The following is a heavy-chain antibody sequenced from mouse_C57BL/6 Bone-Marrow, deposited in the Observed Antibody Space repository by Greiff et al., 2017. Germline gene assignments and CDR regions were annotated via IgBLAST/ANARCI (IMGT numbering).Heavy chain of an antibody. Sequence: QVQLQQPGTELVKPGASVKLSCKASGYTFTSYWMHWVKQRPGQGLEWIGNINPSNGGTTYNEKFKSKATLTVDKSSSTAYMQLSSLTSEDSAVYYCAGGGIYYYGSFDYWGQGTTLTVSS. CDR2: INPSNGGT. D-gene: IGHD1-1*01. V-gene: IGHV1-53*01. CDR3: AGGGIYYYGSFDY. J-gene: IGHJ2*01. CDR1: GYTFTSYW.